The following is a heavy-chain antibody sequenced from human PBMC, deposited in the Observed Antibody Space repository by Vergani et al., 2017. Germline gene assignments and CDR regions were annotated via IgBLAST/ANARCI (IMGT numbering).Heavy chain of an antibody. CDR3: ARDLFIGKGYFDL. CDR1: GFTFSSYG. CDR2: ISYDGSNK. Sequence: QVQLVESGGGVVQPGRSLRLSCAASGFTFSSYGMHWVRQAPGKGLEWVAVISYDGSNKYYTDSVKGRFTISRDNSKNTLYLQMNSLRAEDTAVYYCARDLFIGKGYFDLWGRGTLVTVSS. J-gene: IGHJ2*01. V-gene: IGHV3-30*03. D-gene: IGHD3-10*02.